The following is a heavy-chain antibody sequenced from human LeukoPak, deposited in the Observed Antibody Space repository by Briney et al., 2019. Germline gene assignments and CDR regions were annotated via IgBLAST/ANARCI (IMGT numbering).Heavy chain of an antibody. V-gene: IGHV4-59*12. CDR1: GGSISSYY. CDR3: ARALLDYYDSSGYSKRWFDP. J-gene: IGHJ5*02. Sequence: PSETLSLTCTVSGGSISSYYWSWIRQPPGKGLEWIGYIYYSGSTNYNPSLKSRVTISVDTSKNQFSLKLSSVTAADTAVYYCARALLDYYDSSGYSKRWFDPWGQGTLVTVSS. CDR2: IYYSGST. D-gene: IGHD3-22*01.